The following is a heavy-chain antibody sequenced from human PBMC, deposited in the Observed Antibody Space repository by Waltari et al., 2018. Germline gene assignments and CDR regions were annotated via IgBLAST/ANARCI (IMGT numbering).Heavy chain of an antibody. CDR1: GYTFTDYY. CDR2: VDPEDGET. V-gene: IGHV1-69-2*01. J-gene: IGHJ2*01. CDR3: ATIGPYSSSPNPDYWYFDL. Sequence: EVQLVQSGAEVKKPGATVKISCKASGYTFTDYYMHWVQQAPGKGLEWMGRVDPEDGETIYAEKFQGRVTITADTSTDTAYMELSSLRSEDTAVYYCATIGPYSSSPNPDYWYFDLWGRGTLVTVSS. D-gene: IGHD6-13*01.